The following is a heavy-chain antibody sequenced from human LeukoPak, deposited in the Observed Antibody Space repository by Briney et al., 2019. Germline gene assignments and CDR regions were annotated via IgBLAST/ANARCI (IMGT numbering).Heavy chain of an antibody. CDR3: ARVRSGSYYRY. J-gene: IGHJ4*02. CDR2: INHSGST. Sequence: SETLSLTCAVYGGSFSGYYWSGIRQPPGKGLEWIGEINHSGSTNYNPSLKSRVTISVDTSKNQFSLKLSSVTAADTAVYYCARVRSGSYYRYWGQGTLVTVSS. D-gene: IGHD1-26*01. V-gene: IGHV4-34*01. CDR1: GGSFSGYY.